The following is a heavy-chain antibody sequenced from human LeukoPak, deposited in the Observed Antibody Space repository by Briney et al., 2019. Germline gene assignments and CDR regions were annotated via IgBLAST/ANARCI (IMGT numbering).Heavy chain of an antibody. J-gene: IGHJ3*02. Sequence: ASVKVSCKASGYTFTGYYMHWVRQAPGQGLEWMGWINPNSGGTNYAQKFQGRVTMTRDTSISTAYMELSRLRSDDTAVYYCARDAYRSDWYDAFDIWGQGTLVTVSS. CDR1: GYTFTGYY. CDR3: ARDAYRSDWYDAFDI. D-gene: IGHD6-19*01. V-gene: IGHV1-2*02. CDR2: INPNSGGT.